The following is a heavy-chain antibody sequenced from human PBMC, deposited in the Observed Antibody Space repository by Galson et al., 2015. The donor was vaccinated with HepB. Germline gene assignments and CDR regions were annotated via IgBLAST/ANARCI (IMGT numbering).Heavy chain of an antibody. V-gene: IGHV1-18*01. D-gene: IGHD3-22*01. J-gene: IGHJ4*02. CDR2: ISAYNGNT. CDR3: ARGLSKMIVVADY. Sequence: SVKVSCKASGYTFTSFGISWVRQAPGQGLEWMGWISAYNGNTNYAQKFQGRVTMTTDTATSTAYMELRSLTSDDTAVYYCARGLSKMIVVADYWGQGTVVTVSS. CDR1: GYTFTSFG.